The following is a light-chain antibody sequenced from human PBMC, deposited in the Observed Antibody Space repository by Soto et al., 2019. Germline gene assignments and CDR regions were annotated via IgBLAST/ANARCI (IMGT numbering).Light chain of an antibody. Sequence: DLQMTQSPSTLSASVGDRVTITCRASQSISSWLAWYQQKPGKAPKLLIYKASSLESGVPSRFSGSGSGTEFTLTISSLQPDDFATYYCQQYNRWTFGQGTKVDIK. CDR3: QQYNRWT. J-gene: IGKJ1*01. V-gene: IGKV1-5*03. CDR1: QSISSW. CDR2: KAS.